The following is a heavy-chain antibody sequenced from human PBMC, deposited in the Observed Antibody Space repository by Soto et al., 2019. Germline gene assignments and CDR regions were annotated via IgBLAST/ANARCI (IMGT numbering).Heavy chain of an antibody. Sequence: QVQVVESGGGVAQPGRSLRLSCTVSGFIFNNYGMQWVRQAPGKGLEWVAVISEDGSRKYYADSVKGRFTISRDNSKNTLHRPMASLRAEDTAVYYCPKGCGRGFDLCGSWGQGTLVTVSS. V-gene: IGHV3-30*18. CDR2: ISEDGSRK. CDR3: PKGCGRGFDLCGS. J-gene: IGHJ5*02. D-gene: IGHD5-12*01. CDR1: GFIFNNYG.